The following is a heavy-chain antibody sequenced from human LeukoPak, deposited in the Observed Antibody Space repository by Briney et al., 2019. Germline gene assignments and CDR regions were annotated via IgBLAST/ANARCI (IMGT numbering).Heavy chain of an antibody. J-gene: IGHJ4*02. CDR1: GGTFSSYA. CDR2: IIPIFATA. CDR3: ARQYYYDSSGYLFAAGFDY. D-gene: IGHD3-22*01. Sequence: SVKVSCKASGGTFSSYAISWVRQAPGQGLERMGRIIPIFATASYAQKFQGRVTITTDESTSTAYMELSSLRSEDTAVYYCARQYYYDSSGYLFAAGFDYWGQGTLVTVSS. V-gene: IGHV1-69*05.